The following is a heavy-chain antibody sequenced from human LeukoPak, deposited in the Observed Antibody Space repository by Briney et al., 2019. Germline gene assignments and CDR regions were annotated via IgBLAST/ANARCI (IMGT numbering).Heavy chain of an antibody. CDR1: GGFTSSSSYY. CDR3: ARRRYYDSTGYLD. Sequence: SETLSLTCTVSGGFTSSSSYYWGWIRQPPGKGLEWIGDIYYSGRTYYNPSLGSRVSVSLDTSMNDFSLTLSYVTAADTAVYYCARRRYYDSTGYLDWGRGSLVIVSS. CDR2: IYYSGRT. J-gene: IGHJ1*01. V-gene: IGHV4-39*02. D-gene: IGHD3-22*01.